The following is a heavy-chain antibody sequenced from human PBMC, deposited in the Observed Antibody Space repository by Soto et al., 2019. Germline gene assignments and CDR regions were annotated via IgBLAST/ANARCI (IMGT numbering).Heavy chain of an antibody. V-gene: IGHV4-34*01. CDR3: ARGAVAGTLDY. CDR2: INHSGST. D-gene: IGHD6-19*01. J-gene: IGHJ4*02. Sequence: QVQLQQWGAGLLKPSETLSLTCAVYGGSFSGYYWSWIRQPPGKGLEWIGEINHSGSTNYNPSLKRRVTISVDTSKNQFPRKLSSVTAADTAVYYCARGAVAGTLDYWGQGTLVTVSS. CDR1: GGSFSGYY.